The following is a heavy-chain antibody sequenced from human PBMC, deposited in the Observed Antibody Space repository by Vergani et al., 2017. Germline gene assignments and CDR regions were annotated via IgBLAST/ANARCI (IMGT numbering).Heavy chain of an antibody. CDR1: GFALNRHA. D-gene: IGHD1-26*01. Sequence: QVQLVESGGNVVQSGTSLRLSCAASGFALNRHAMYWVRQAPGKGLEWVVGISFDGTNEYYPDLVKGRFTISRDIAKNTLYLQMDSLRAEDTAVYYCARDGWELLDYFYYMDVWGKGTTVTVSS. V-gene: IGHV3-30-3*01. CDR3: ARDGWELLDYFYYMDV. CDR2: ISFDGTNE. J-gene: IGHJ6*03.